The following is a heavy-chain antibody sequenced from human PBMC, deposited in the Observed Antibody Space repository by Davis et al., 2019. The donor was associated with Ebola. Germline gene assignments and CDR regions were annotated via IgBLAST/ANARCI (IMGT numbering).Heavy chain of an antibody. CDR2: INAGNGNT. D-gene: IGHD1-1*01. V-gene: IGHV1-3*01. CDR3: ARAQFPTTSDH. J-gene: IGHJ4*02. Sequence: AASVKVSCKASGYTFTSYAMHWVRQAPGQRLEWMGWINAGNGNTKYSQKFQGRVTITRDTSASTAYMEVGSLTSDDTALYFCARAQFPTTSDHWGQGTLVIVSS. CDR1: GYTFTSYA.